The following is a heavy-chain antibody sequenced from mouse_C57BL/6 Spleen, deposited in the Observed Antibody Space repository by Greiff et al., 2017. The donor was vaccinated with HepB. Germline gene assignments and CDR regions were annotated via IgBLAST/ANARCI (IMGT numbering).Heavy chain of an antibody. Sequence: QVHVKQPGAELVKPGASVKLSCKASGYTFTSYWMHWVKQRPGQGLEWIGMIHPNSGSTNYNEKFKSKATLTVDKSSSTAYMQLSSLTSEDSAVYYCARGLVTTVVATPYYFDYWGQGTTLTVSS. D-gene: IGHD1-1*01. CDR2: IHPNSGST. CDR3: ARGLVTTVVATPYYFDY. V-gene: IGHV1-64*01. CDR1: GYTFTSYW. J-gene: IGHJ2*01.